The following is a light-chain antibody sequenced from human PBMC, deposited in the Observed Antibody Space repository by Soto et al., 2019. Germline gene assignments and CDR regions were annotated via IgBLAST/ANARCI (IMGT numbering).Light chain of an antibody. CDR1: SGSVSTSYY. V-gene: IGLV8-61*01. J-gene: IGLJ3*02. CDR3: VLYMGSGISV. Sequence: QAVVTQEPSFSVSPGGKVTLTCGLSSGSVSTSYYPSWYQQTPGQAPRTLIYSTSTRSSGVPDRFSGSILGNKAALTITGAQADDESDYYCVLYMGSGISVFGGGTKVTVL. CDR2: STS.